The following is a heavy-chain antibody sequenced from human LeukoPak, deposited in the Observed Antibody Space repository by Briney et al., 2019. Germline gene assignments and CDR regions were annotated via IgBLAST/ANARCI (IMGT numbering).Heavy chain of an antibody. Sequence: KSGGSLRLSCAASGFTFSSYSMNWIRQPPGKGLEWIGYIYYSGSTNYNPSLKSRVTISVDTSKNQFSLKLSSVTAADTAVYYCARVSSSWYMGANYNNWFDPWGQGTLVTVSS. CDR1: GFTFSSYS. V-gene: IGHV4-59*01. CDR3: ARVSSSWYMGANYNNWFDP. J-gene: IGHJ5*02. D-gene: IGHD6-13*01. CDR2: IYYSGST.